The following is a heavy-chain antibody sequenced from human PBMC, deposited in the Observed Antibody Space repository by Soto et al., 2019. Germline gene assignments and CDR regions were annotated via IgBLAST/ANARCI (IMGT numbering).Heavy chain of an antibody. CDR1: GFSLSTSGMC. J-gene: IGHJ6*02. D-gene: IGHD3-9*01. Sequence: SGPTLVNPTQTLTLTCTFSGFSLSTSGMCVSWIRQPPGKALEWLALIDWDDDKYYSTSLKTRLTISKDTSKNQVVLTMTNMDPVDTATYYCARMHGNYDILTGYPLYYYYYGMDVWAQGTTVTVSS. CDR2: IDWDDDK. CDR3: ARMHGNYDILTGYPLYYYYYGMDV. V-gene: IGHV2-70*01.